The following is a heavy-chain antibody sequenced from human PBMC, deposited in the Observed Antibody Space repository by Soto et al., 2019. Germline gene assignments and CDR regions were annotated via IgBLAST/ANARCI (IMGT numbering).Heavy chain of an antibody. D-gene: IGHD2-2*01. CDR2: INQDGSEK. CDR3: APQGGPIVVVPAAIPFDY. Sequence: EVQLVESGGGLVQPGGSLRLSCAASGFTFSRYWVSWVRQAPGKGPEWVANINQDGSEKYYVDSVKGRFTISRDNAKNSLYLQMNSLRAEDTAVYHCAPQGGPIVVVPAAIPFDYWGQGTLVTVSS. CDR1: GFTFSRYW. V-gene: IGHV3-7*01. J-gene: IGHJ4*02.